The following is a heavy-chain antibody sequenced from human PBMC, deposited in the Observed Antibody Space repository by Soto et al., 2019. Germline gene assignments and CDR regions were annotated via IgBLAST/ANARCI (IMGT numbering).Heavy chain of an antibody. CDR3: ARALDRSSTLSLRRRAQKSWFDP. D-gene: IGHD6-13*01. Sequence: QVQLVQSGAEVKKPGASVKVSCKASGYTFTSYGISWVRQAPGQGLEWMGWISAYNGNTNYAQKLQGRVTMTTDTSTSTAYMQLRSLRSDDTAVYYCARALDRSSTLSLRRRAQKSWFDPWGQGTLVTVSS. J-gene: IGHJ5*02. V-gene: IGHV1-18*04. CDR1: GYTFTSYG. CDR2: ISAYNGNT.